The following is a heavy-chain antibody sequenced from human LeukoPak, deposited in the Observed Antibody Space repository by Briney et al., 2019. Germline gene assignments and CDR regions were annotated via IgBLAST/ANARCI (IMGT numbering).Heavy chain of an antibody. CDR1: GATLSSYP. J-gene: IGHJ4*02. CDR3: AKGHSSSSFDF. Sequence: SVKVSCKASGATLSSYPISWLRQAPGQGVEWMGGIVPLLDTTKYAQKFQGRVTITTDRSTGAVYMELASLRSDDTAVYYCAKGHSSSSFDFWGQGTLVIVSS. V-gene: IGHV1-69*10. CDR2: IVPLLDTT. D-gene: IGHD3-22*01.